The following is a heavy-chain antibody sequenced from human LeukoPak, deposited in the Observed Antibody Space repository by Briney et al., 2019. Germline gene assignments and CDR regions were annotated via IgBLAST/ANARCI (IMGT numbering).Heavy chain of an antibody. Sequence: GGSLRLSCAASGFTVSSNYMSWVRQAPGKGLEWVSYISSSSSTIYYADSVKGRFTISRDNAKNSLYLQMNSLRAEDTAVYYCARDDGVPIWGQGTMVTVSS. CDR3: ARDDGVPI. D-gene: IGHD3-10*01. J-gene: IGHJ3*02. CDR1: GFTVSSNY. CDR2: ISSSSSTI. V-gene: IGHV3-48*01.